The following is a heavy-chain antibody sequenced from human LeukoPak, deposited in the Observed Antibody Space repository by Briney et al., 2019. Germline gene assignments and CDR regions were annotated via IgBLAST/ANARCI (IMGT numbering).Heavy chain of an antibody. D-gene: IGHD6-13*01. Sequence: ASVKVSCKASGYTFTGYYMHWVRQAPGQGLEWMGWINPNSGGTNYAQKFQGRVTMTRDTSISTAYMELSRLRSDDTAVYYCARDSSIAAADRHYWGQGTLVTVSS. CDR3: ARDSSIAAADRHY. V-gene: IGHV1-2*02. J-gene: IGHJ4*02. CDR2: INPNSGGT. CDR1: GYTFTGYY.